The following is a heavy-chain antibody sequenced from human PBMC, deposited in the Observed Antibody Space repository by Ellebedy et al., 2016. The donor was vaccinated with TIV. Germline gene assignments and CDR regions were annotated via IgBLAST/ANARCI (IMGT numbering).Heavy chain of an antibody. CDR2: IGSRTYIV. V-gene: IGHV3-48*02. CDR3: ARDEYVLGSSSRGALDV. Sequence: PGGSLRLSCAASGFTFSTYSMNWVRQAPGKGLEWVSYIGSRTYIVYYADSVKGRFTISRDNAKNSLYLQMNSLRDEDTAVYFCARDEYVLGSSSRGALDVWGRGTVVTVSS. J-gene: IGHJ3*01. CDR1: GFTFSTYS. D-gene: IGHD2-2*01.